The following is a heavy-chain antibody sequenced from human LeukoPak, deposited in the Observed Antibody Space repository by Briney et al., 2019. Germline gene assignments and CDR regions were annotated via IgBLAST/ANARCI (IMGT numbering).Heavy chain of an antibody. Sequence: SVKVSCKASGGTFSSYAISWVRQAPAQGLEWMGGIIPIFGTANYAQKFQGRVTITADESTSTAYMELSSLRSEDKAVYYCARNGATQFYYYGMDVWGQGTTVTVSS. CDR2: IIPIFGTA. CDR3: ARNGATQFYYYGMDV. V-gene: IGHV1-69*01. J-gene: IGHJ6*02. CDR1: GGTFSSYA. D-gene: IGHD1-26*01.